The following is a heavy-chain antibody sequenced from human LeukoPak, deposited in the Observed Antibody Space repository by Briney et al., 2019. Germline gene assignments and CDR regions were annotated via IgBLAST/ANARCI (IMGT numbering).Heavy chain of an antibody. CDR3: ARFIVAAGKNYFDY. CDR2: ISSIGTE. Sequence: PGGSLRLSCSASGFTVNSYNMNWARQAPRQGLEWVSCISSIGTEYYADSLKGRFTTSRDNGKSSLFLEMNSLRAEDTAVYFCARFIVAAGKNYFDYWGQGTLVTVSS. J-gene: IGHJ4*02. D-gene: IGHD6-13*01. CDR1: GFTVNSYN. V-gene: IGHV3-48*01.